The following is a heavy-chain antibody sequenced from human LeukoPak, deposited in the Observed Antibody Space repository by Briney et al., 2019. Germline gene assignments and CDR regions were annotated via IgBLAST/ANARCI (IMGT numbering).Heavy chain of an antibody. CDR3: ARVWESYSFDY. CDR1: GFTFGSYD. J-gene: IGHJ4*02. Sequence: GGSLRLSCAASGFTFGSYDMHWVRQAPGKGLEWGAFISYDGNDKGYVDSGKGRFTVSRDNSKNTLYLKMNSLRVEAAAVYYCARVWESYSFDYWGQGTLVSVSS. CDR2: ISYDGNDK. D-gene: IGHD1-26*01. V-gene: IGHV3-30*03.